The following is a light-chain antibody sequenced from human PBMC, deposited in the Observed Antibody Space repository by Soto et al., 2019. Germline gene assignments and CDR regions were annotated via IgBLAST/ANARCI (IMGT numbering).Light chain of an antibody. Sequence: DIQMTQSPSTLSASVGDRVTITCRASQSISSWLAWYQQKPGKAPKLLIYKASSLESGVPSRFSGSGSGTEFTLTISTLQPVDFATYYCQHYNSYPWTFGHGTKVEIK. J-gene: IGKJ1*01. CDR2: KAS. CDR3: QHYNSYPWT. V-gene: IGKV1-5*03. CDR1: QSISSW.